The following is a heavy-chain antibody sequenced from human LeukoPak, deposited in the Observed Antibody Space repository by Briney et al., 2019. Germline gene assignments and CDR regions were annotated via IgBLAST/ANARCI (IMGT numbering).Heavy chain of an antibody. D-gene: IGHD3/OR15-3a*01. CDR2: ISSSSSYI. V-gene: IGHV3-21*01. CDR1: GFTFNSYS. Sequence: GGSLRLSCAASGFTFNSYSMNWVRQAPGKGLEWVSSISSSSSYIYYADSVKGRFTISRDNAKNSLYLQMNSLRAEDTAVYYCAKDRTNYFDYWGQGTLVTVSS. J-gene: IGHJ4*02. CDR3: AKDRTNYFDY.